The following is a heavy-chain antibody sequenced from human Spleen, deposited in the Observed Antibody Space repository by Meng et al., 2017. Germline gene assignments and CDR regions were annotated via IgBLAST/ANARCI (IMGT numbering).Heavy chain of an antibody. CDR3: ARARQTAMVVDY. Sequence: QVQLQEWGAGLLNPSETLSLTWAVYGGSFSGYYWSWIRQPPGKGLEWIGEINHSGSTNYNPSLKSRVTISVDTSKNQFSLKLSSVTAADTAVYYCARARQTAMVVDYWGQGTLVTVSS. J-gene: IGHJ4*02. CDR2: INHSGST. V-gene: IGHV4-34*01. D-gene: IGHD5-18*01. CDR1: GGSFSGYY.